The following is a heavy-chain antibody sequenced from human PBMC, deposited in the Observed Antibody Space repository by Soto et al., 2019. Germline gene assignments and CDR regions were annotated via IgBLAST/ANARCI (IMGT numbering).Heavy chain of an antibody. CDR3: ARSGEFSASDYFGF. J-gene: IGHJ4*02. CDR1: GFTFDDYG. Sequence: EVQLVQYGGGWGQPGRSLRLSCGASGFTFDDYGMHWVRQAPGKGLEWVSSISWNSGRIGYADSVKGRFTISRDNVKNSLYLQMNSLRAEDTALYYCARSGEFSASDYFGFWGQGTLVTVSS. D-gene: IGHD3-10*01. CDR2: ISWNSGRI. V-gene: IGHV3-9*01.